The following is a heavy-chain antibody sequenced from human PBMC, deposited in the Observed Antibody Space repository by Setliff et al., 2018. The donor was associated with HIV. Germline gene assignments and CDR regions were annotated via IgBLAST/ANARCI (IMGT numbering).Heavy chain of an antibody. CDR3: ARTVDYKGLDT. Sequence: GGSLRLSCVASGFTFSNYWMSWVRQAPGKGLEWVANIKQEGREKYYVDSVKGRFTISRDNAKNSLYLQMNSLRAEDTAMYYCARTVDYKGLDTWGQGTMVTVS. V-gene: IGHV3-7*01. CDR1: GFTFSNYW. D-gene: IGHD4-4*01. J-gene: IGHJ3*02. CDR2: IKQEGREK.